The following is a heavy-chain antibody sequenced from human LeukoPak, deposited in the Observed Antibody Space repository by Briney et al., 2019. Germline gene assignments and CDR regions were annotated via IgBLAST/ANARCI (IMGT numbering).Heavy chain of an antibody. CDR3: ARDRSYYTFDY. D-gene: IGHD3-10*01. J-gene: IGHJ4*02. CDR1: GYSISSDYH. Sequence: SETLSLTCAVSGYSISSDYHGGGIRQPPGQGRGWIGAMHHSGSTYYNPSLKSRVTISVDTSKNQVSLKLNSVTAADTAVYYCARDRSYYTFDYWGQGTLVIVSA. CDR2: MHHSGST. V-gene: IGHV4-38-2*02.